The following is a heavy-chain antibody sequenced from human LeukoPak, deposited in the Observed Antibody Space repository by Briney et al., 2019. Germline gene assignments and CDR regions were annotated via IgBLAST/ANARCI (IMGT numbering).Heavy chain of an antibody. V-gene: IGHV1-46*01. D-gene: IGHD3-16*01. CDR3: ARVPYPGPYNWFDP. J-gene: IGHJ5*02. CDR2: INPSGGST. Sequence: VASVKVSCKASGYTFTSYYMHWVRQAPGQGLEWMGIINPSGGSTSYAQKFQGRVTMTTDTSTSTAYMELRSLRSDDTAVYYCARVPYPGPYNWFDPWGQGTLVTVSS. CDR1: GYTFTSYY.